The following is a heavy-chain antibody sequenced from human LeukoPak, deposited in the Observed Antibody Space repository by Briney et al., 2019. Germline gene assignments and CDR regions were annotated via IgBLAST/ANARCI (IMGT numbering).Heavy chain of an antibody. D-gene: IGHD6-19*01. J-gene: IGHJ4*02. Sequence: PGGSLRLPCAASGFTFSSYAMSWVRQAPGKGLEWVSAISGSGGSTYYAGSVKGRFTISRDNSKNTLYLQMNSLRAEDTAVYYCAKDRRIAVAGTTFDYWGQGTLVTVSS. CDR1: GFTFSSYA. CDR2: ISGSGGST. CDR3: AKDRRIAVAGTTFDY. V-gene: IGHV3-23*01.